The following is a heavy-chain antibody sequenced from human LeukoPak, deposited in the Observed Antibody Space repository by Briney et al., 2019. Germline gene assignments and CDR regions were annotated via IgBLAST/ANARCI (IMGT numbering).Heavy chain of an antibody. V-gene: IGHV3-15*01. CDR2: IKSKTDGGTT. J-gene: IGHJ4*02. Sequence: GGSLRLSCAASGFTFSSSAMSWVRQAPGKGLEWVGRIKSKTDGGTTDYAAPVKGRFTISRDDSKNTLYLQMNSLKTEDTAVYYCTTDLAQYSGSYYLFGYWGQGTLVTVSS. CDR1: GFTFSSSA. D-gene: IGHD1-26*01. CDR3: TTDLAQYSGSYYLFGY.